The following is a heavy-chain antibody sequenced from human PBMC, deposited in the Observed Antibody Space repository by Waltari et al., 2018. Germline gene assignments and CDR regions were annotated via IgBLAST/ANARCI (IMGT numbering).Heavy chain of an antibody. CDR3: TRGGRDSSWYWRD. Sequence: EVQLVESGGGLAQPGGSLRLSCAASGLSFSTSWMTWVRQASGKGPEWVANIKQDGSEKYYMDSVKGRFTISRDNAKNSLYLQMNNLRVEDTAVYYCTRGGRDSSWYWRDWGQGTLVTVSS. CDR1: GLSFSTSW. D-gene: IGHD6-13*01. V-gene: IGHV3-7*01. CDR2: IKQDGSEK. J-gene: IGHJ4*02.